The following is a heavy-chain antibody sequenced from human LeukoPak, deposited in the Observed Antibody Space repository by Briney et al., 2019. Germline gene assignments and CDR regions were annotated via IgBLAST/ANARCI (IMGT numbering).Heavy chain of an antibody. V-gene: IGHV3-30*03. J-gene: IGHJ4*02. CDR1: GFTFSRSG. Sequence: PGGSLRLSCAASGFTFSRSGMHWVRQAPGKGLEWVAVISYDGNRKYYADSVKGRFTISRDNSKNTLYLQMNSLRAEDTAVYYCARDGYSYGQAPLDYWGQGTLVTVSS. CDR2: ISYDGNRK. D-gene: IGHD5-18*01. CDR3: ARDGYSYGQAPLDY.